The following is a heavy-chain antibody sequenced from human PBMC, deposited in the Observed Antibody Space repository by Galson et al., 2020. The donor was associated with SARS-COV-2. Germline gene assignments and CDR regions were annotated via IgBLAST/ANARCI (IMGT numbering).Heavy chain of an antibody. J-gene: IGHJ4*02. CDR1: GFIFNDHF. CDR2: IRNNANGYST. CDR3: ARDWNGGGDY. D-gene: IGHD1-1*01. V-gene: IGHV3-72*01. Sequence: SCIASGFIFNDHFMDWFRQAPGKGLEWVARIRNNANGYSTEYAASVKGRFTVSREDSKNSGYLQTNSLTTEDTAVDYCARDWNGGGDYWGQGTLVTVSS.